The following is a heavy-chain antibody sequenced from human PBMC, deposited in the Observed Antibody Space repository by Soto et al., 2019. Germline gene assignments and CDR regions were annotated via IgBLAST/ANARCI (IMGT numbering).Heavy chain of an antibody. D-gene: IGHD3-16*01. CDR2: ISGSGGST. J-gene: IGHJ6*02. V-gene: IGHV3-23*01. CDR1: GFTFSSYA. CDR3: AKVYVPPFSYYYGMDV. Sequence: GGSLRLSCAASGFTFSSYAMSWVRQAPGKGLEWVSAISGSGGSTYYADSVKGRFTISRDNSKNTLYLQMNSLRAEDTAVYYCAKVYVPPFSYYYGMDVWGQGTTVTVSS.